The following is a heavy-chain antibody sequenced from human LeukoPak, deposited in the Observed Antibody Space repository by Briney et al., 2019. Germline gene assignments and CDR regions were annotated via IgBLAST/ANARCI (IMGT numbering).Heavy chain of an antibody. Sequence: GASVKVSCKASGYTFTRYAINWVRQAPGQGLEWMGWINTNTGNPMYAQDFTGRFVFSLDTSVSTAYLQISSLKSDDTAVYYCARGSRSGYDDYWGQGTLVTVSS. CDR1: GYTFTRYA. CDR3: ARGSRSGYDDY. J-gene: IGHJ4*02. V-gene: IGHV7-4-1*02. CDR2: INTNTGNP. D-gene: IGHD3-3*01.